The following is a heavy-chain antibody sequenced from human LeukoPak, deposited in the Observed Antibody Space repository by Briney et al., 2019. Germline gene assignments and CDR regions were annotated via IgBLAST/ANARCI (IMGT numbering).Heavy chain of an antibody. CDR2: ITSSGTYI. J-gene: IGHJ6*02. Sequence: GGSLRLSCAASGFTYGFSFSDFIMTWVRQAPGKGLEWVSSITSSGTYIYYADSVKGRFTVSRDNSRNTLYLPMNSLRAEDTAVYYCVKDRGGSPFYGMDVWGQGTTVTVSS. CDR3: VKDRGGSPFYGMDV. D-gene: IGHD1-26*01. V-gene: IGHV3-21*04. CDR1: GFTYGFSFSDFI.